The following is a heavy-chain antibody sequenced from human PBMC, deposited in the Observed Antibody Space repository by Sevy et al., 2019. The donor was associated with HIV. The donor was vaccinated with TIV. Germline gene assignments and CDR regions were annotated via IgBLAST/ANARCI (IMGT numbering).Heavy chain of an antibody. D-gene: IGHD6-13*01. CDR3: ARDGGYSIXWYPLY. CDR2: ISYEGTET. Sequence: GGSLRLSCAASGFAFSSHAMHWVRQAPGKGLEWVAVISYEGTETFYAASVEGRFTISRDNSKSMLSLQINSLRPEDTAVYYCARDGGYSIXWYPLYXGHGTLVTVSS. V-gene: IGHV3-30-3*01. CDR1: GFAFSSHA. J-gene: IGHJ4*01.